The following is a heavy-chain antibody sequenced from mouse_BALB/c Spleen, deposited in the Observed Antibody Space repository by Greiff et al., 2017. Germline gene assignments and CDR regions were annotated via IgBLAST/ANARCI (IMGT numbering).Heavy chain of an antibody. CDR1: GFSLTSYG. D-gene: IGHD2-4*01. J-gene: IGHJ3*01. V-gene: IGHV2-9*02. Sequence: QVHVKQSGPGLVAPSQSLSITCTVSGFSLTSYGVHWVRQPPGKGLEWLGVIWAGGSTNYNSALMSRLSISKDNSKSQVFLKMNSLQTDDTAMYYCAREDDYDDATAFAYWGQGTLVTVSA. CDR2: IWAGGST. CDR3: AREDDYDDATAFAY.